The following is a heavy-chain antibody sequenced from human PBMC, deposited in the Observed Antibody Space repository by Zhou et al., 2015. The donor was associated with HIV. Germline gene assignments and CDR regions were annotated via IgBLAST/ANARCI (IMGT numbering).Heavy chain of an antibody. V-gene: IGHV1-69*01. D-gene: IGHD6-13*01. CDR3: ARGIVGVAAAGTEDYYYYGMDV. CDR1: GGTFSSYA. Sequence: QVQLVQSGAEVKKPGSSVKVSCKASGGTFSSYAISWVRQAPGQGLEWMGGIIPIFGTANYAQKFQGRVTITADESTSTAYMELSSLRSEDTAVYYCARGIVGVAAAGTEDYYYYGMDVWGQGTTGHRLL. J-gene: IGHJ6*02. CDR2: IIPIFGTA.